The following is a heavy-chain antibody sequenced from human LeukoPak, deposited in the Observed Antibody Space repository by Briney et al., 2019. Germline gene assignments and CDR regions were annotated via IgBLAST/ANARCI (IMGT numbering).Heavy chain of an antibody. CDR1: GLPLRSKY. D-gene: IGHD2-15*01. Sequence: AVTGLPLRSKYIRCGCQPPRKGMEWVSVIYSGGSTYYADSVKGRFTISRDNSKNTLYLQMNSLRAEDTAVYYCARGYQGSGHFDYWGQGTVVTVSS. CDR2: IYSGGST. J-gene: IGHJ4*02. CDR3: ARGYQGSGHFDY. V-gene: IGHV3-53*01.